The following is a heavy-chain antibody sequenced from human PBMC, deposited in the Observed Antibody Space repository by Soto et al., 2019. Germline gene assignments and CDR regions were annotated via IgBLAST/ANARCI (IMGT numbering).Heavy chain of an antibody. D-gene: IGHD1-1*01. CDR1: GFTFSNFG. J-gene: IGHJ6*02. CDR3: AKMEGPTAYYYAMDV. V-gene: IGHV3-23*01. CDR2: ISGSGGST. Sequence: EVQVLESGGGLVQPGGSLRLSCRASGFTFSNFGMSWVRQAPGKGLEWVSGISGSGGSTYYADSVKGRFTISRDNSKNTRFLQMNSLRVEDTAVYYCAKMEGPTAYYYAMDVWGQGTTVTVSS.